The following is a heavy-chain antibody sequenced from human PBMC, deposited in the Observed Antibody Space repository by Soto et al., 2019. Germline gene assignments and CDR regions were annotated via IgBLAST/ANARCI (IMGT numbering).Heavy chain of an antibody. CDR2: INHSGST. D-gene: IGHD1-7*01. J-gene: IGHJ4*02. Sequence: WETLSLTCAVYGGSFSGYYWSWIRQPPGKGLEWIGEINHSGSTNYNPSLKSRVTISVDTSKNQFSLKLSSVTAADTAVYYCARGRWNYVHWGQGTLVTVSS. CDR1: GGSFSGYY. CDR3: ARGRWNYVH. V-gene: IGHV4-34*01.